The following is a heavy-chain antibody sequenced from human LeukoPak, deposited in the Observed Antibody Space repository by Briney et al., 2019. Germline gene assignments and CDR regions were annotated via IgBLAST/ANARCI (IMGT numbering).Heavy chain of an antibody. D-gene: IGHD3-10*01. J-gene: IGHJ4*02. CDR2: ISSSSSYI. Sequence: PGGSLRLSCAASGFTFSSYSMNWVRQAPGKGLEWVSSISSSSSYIYYADSVKGRFTTSRDNAKNSLYLQMNSLRAEDTAVYYCARDGSGSYSFDYWGQGTLVTVSS. V-gene: IGHV3-21*01. CDR1: GFTFSSYS. CDR3: ARDGSGSYSFDY.